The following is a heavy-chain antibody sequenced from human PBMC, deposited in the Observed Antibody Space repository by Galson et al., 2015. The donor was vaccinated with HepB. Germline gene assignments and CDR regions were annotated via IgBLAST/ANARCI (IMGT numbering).Heavy chain of an antibody. D-gene: IGHD6-13*01. CDR2: ISSSSSYI. V-gene: IGHV3-21*01. CDR3: ARAQYSSSRYSDY. J-gene: IGHJ4*02. CDR1: GFTFSSYS. Sequence: SLRLSCAASGFTFSSYSMNWVRQAPGKGLEWVSSISSSSSYIYYADSVKGRFTISRDNAKNSLYLQMNSLRAEDTAVYYCARAQYSSSRYSDYWGQGTLVTVSS.